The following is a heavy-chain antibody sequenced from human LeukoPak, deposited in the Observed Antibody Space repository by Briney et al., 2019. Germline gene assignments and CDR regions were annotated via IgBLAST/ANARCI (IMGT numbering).Heavy chain of an antibody. V-gene: IGHV4-39*07. CDR3: AKGAGGFSYYNWFDP. CDR2: IYYSGTT. Sequence: PSQTLSLTCTVSGGSISSSPYYWGWIRQPPGKGLEWIGSIYYSGTTHYNPSLESRVTISVDTSKNQFSLKLASVTAADTAIYYCAKGAGGFSYYNWFDPWGQGTLVTVSS. CDR1: GGSISSSPYY. D-gene: IGHD5-18*01. J-gene: IGHJ5*02.